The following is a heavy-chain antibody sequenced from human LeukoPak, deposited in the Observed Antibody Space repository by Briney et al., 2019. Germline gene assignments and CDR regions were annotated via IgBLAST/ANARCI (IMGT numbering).Heavy chain of an antibody. J-gene: IGHJ4*02. D-gene: IGHD1-26*01. CDR2: IYTSGNT. Sequence: PSETLSLTCTVSGGSLTSYYWHWIRQPAGKGLEWIGRIYTSGNTNYSPSLKSRVAMSVDTSKNQFSLKVRAVTAADTAVYYCARSGGSGTYYDGTFDYWGQGALVTVSS. CDR1: GGSLTSYY. CDR3: ARSGGSGTYYDGTFDY. V-gene: IGHV4-4*07.